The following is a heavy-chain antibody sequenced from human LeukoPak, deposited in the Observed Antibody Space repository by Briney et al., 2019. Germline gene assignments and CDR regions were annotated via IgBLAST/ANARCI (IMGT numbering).Heavy chain of an antibody. D-gene: IGHD1-26*01. V-gene: IGHV3-23*01. J-gene: IGHJ4*01. CDR1: GFIFSDYA. Sequence: PGGSLRLSCAASGFIFSDYAMTWVRQAPGKGLEWVSSIGGSGDATYYADAVKGRFSVSRDNSKNTLYLQMNSLRADDTALYHCARDSGSYLQPTDFWGHGTLVTVSS. CDR2: IGGSGDAT. CDR3: ARDSGSYLQPTDF.